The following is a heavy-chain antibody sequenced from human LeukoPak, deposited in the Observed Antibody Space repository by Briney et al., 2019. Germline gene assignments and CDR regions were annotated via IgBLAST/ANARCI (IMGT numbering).Heavy chain of an antibody. J-gene: IGHJ3*02. Sequence: PGESLRPSCAASGFTFSANDMTWVRQAPGKGLEWVSSISSSSTYIFHADSVKGRFTISRDNAKNSLYLQMNCLRAEDTAVYYCARGVDYYDSSGYHIGPVDNAFDIWGQGTMVTVSS. V-gene: IGHV3-21*01. D-gene: IGHD3-22*01. CDR2: ISSSSTYI. CDR1: GFTFSAND. CDR3: ARGVDYYDSSGYHIGPVDNAFDI.